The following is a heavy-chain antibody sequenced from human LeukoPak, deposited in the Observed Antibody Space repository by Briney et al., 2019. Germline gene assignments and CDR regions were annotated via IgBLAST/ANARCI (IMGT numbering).Heavy chain of an antibody. CDR1: GGSISSYY. CDR2: IYTSGST. Sequence: SETLSLTCTVSGGSISSYYWSWIRQPPGKGLEWIEYIYTSGSTNYNSSPKSRVTISVDTSKNQFSLKLSSVTAADTAVYYCARARRGPYYFDYWGQGTLVTVSS. D-gene: IGHD6-6*01. CDR3: ARARRGPYYFDY. J-gene: IGHJ4*02. V-gene: IGHV4-4*09.